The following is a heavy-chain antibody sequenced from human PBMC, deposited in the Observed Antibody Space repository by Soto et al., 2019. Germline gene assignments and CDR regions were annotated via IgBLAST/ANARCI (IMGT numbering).Heavy chain of an antibody. D-gene: IGHD1-26*01. Sequence: QLQLVQSGAEVKKPGSSVKVSCKASGGTFSNFAINWVRQAPGQGLEWMGGIIPVFGKAKYAQKFQGRVQFTADESSSTAYMEVNSLTSEDTAVYYCARIKWGLNYYNGMDVWGQGTTVIVSS. CDR1: GGTFSNFA. J-gene: IGHJ6*02. CDR2: IIPVFGKA. V-gene: IGHV1-69*01. CDR3: ARIKWGLNYYNGMDV.